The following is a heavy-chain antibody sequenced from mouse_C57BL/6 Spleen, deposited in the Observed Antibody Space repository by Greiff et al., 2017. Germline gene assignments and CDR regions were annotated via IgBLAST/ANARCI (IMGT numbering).Heavy chain of an antibody. CDR2: ISYGGSYT. CDR3: ARAREGNFDY. V-gene: IGHV5-4*01. Sequence: EVQLVESGGGLVKPGGSLKLSCAASGFTFSSYAMSWVRQTPEKRLEWVATISYGGSYTYYPDNVKGRFTISRDNAKNNLYLQMSHLKSEDTAMYYCARAREGNFDYWGQGTTLTVSS. J-gene: IGHJ2*01. CDR1: GFTFSSYA.